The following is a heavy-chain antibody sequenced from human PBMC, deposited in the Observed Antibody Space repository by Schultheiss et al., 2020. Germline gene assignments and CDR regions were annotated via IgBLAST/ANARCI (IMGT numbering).Heavy chain of an antibody. CDR1: GYSFTSYW. CDR2: IYPGDSDT. D-gene: IGHD3-3*01. CDR3: ARGGYDFWSGDDYFDY. V-gene: IGHV5-51*01. Sequence: GGSLRLSCQGSGYSFTSYWIGWVRQMPGKGLEWMGIIYPGDSDTRYSPSFQGQVTISADKSISTAYLQWSSLKASDTAMYYCARGGYDFWSGDDYFDYWGQGTLVTVSS. J-gene: IGHJ4*02.